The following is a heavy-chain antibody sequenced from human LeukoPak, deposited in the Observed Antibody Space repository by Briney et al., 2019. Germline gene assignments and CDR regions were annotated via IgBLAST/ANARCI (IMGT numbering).Heavy chain of an antibody. Sequence: GGSLRLSCGASGFTFSSYSMNWVRQAPGKGLEGVSYISSSSSTKKYVDSVKGRFTISRDNAKNSLYLQMNSLRAEDTAVYYCFGTPKDILTGYYRIGAFDIWGQGTMVTVSS. CDR3: FGTPKDILTGYYRIGAFDI. CDR1: GFTFSSYS. J-gene: IGHJ3*02. D-gene: IGHD3-9*01. V-gene: IGHV3-48*01. CDR2: ISSSSSTK.